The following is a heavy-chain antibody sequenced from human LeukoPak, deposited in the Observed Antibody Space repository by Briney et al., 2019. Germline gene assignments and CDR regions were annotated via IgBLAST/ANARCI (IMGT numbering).Heavy chain of an antibody. CDR3: ARDRGEDDFWSGLFDY. V-gene: IGHV4-4*07. CDR2: INTSGST. Sequence: SETLSLTCTVSGGSISSYYWSWIRQPAGKGLEWIGRINTSGSTNYNPSLKSRVTMSVDTSKNQFSLKLSSVTAADTAVYYCARDRGEDDFWSGLFDYWGQGTLVTVSS. CDR1: GGSISSYY. J-gene: IGHJ4*02. D-gene: IGHD3-3*01.